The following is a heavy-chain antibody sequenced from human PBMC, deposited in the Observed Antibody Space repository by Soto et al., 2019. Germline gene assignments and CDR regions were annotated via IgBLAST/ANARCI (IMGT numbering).Heavy chain of an antibody. CDR1: GFSFSIYA. J-gene: IGHJ3*02. V-gene: IGHV3-23*01. CDR3: AKRKGAQGAFDI. Sequence: GGSLRLSCAASGFSFSIYAMSGFRQSPGMGLHSFSAICGSAGITSYPDSVTRRFTISRYNSNNTLYLQMNSLRADFTSFYYCAKRKGAQGAFDIWGQGTMITVS. CDR2: ICGSAGIT.